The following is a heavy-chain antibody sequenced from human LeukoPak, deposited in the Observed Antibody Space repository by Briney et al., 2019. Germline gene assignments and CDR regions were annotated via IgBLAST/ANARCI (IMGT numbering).Heavy chain of an antibody. J-gene: IGHJ4*02. D-gene: IGHD1-14*01. CDR1: GGSITSGSYY. Sequence: SETLSLTCTVSGGSITSGSYYWGWIRQPPGKGLEWIGSIYYNGGAYYNPSLKSRVTISVDTSKNQFSLKLSSMTAADMAVYYCARLSGTHYEAIDYWGQGTLVTVSS. V-gene: IGHV4-39*01. CDR3: ARLSGTHYEAIDY. CDR2: IYYNGGA.